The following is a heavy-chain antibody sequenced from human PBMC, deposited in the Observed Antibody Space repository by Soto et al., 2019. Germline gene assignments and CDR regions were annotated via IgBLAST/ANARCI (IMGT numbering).Heavy chain of an antibody. J-gene: IGHJ3*02. V-gene: IGHV1-69*02. CDR1: GGTFSIYT. CDR3: ASSGKDIVVVVAAEGYALDI. D-gene: IGHD2-15*01. Sequence: SVKVSCKASGGTFSIYTISWVRQAPGQGLEWMGRIIPILGIANYAQKFQGRVTITADKSTSTAYMELSSLRSEDTAVYYCASSGKDIVVVVAAEGYALDIWGQGTMVTVSS. CDR2: IIPILGIA.